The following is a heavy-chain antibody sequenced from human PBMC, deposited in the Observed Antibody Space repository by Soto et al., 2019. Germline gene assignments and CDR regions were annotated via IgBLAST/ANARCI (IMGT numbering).Heavy chain of an antibody. CDR3: ARAGFLEWLDFDY. J-gene: IGHJ4*02. Sequence: SETLSLTCAVSGHSISSGYYWGWIRQPPGKGLEWIGSFYHSGSTYYNTSLKSRVTISVDTSKNQFSLKLSSVTAADTAVYYCARAGFLEWLDFDYWGQGTLVTVSS. V-gene: IGHV4-38-2*01. CDR2: FYHSGST. CDR1: GHSISSGYY. D-gene: IGHD3-3*01.